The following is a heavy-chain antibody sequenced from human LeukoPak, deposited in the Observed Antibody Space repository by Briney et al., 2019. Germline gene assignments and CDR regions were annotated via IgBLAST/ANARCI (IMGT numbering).Heavy chain of an antibody. V-gene: IGHV4-59*08. CDR2: IYYSGST. J-gene: IGHJ4*02. CDR3: ARHGTVVTPAGLDY. Sequence: SETLSLTCTVSGGSLSSYYWSWIRQPPGKGLEWIGYIYYSGSTNYNPSLKSRVTISVDTSKNQFSLKLSSVTAADTAVYYCARHGTVVTPAGLDYWGQGTLVTVSS. D-gene: IGHD4-23*01. CDR1: GGSLSSYY.